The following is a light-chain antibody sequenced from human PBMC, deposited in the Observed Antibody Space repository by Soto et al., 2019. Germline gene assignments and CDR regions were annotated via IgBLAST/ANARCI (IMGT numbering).Light chain of an antibody. J-gene: IGKJ4*01. CDR2: DTS. CDR3: LQSFHTPLT. CDR1: QSISNY. V-gene: IGKV1-39*01. Sequence: EIQMTQSPSSLSASVGDRVTITCRASQSISNYLSWYQQKAGKAPKLLIFDTSTLQSGVPSRFSGSGSGTEFTLSISSLQPEDFATYYCLQSFHTPLTFGGGATIEIK.